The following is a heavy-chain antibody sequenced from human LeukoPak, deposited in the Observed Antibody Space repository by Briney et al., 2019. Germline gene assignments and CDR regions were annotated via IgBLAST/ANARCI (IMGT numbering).Heavy chain of an antibody. CDR3: ARESSGRTFEY. CDR1: GYSFNSFW. D-gene: IGHD3-22*01. CDR2: IYPGDSYT. V-gene: IGHV5-51*01. Sequence: ESLKISCKGSGYSFNSFWIAWVRQMPGKGLEWMGIIYPGDSYTRYSPSFQGQVTISADKSISTAYLQWSSLKASDTAMYYCARESSGRTFEYWGQGTQVTVSS. J-gene: IGHJ4*02.